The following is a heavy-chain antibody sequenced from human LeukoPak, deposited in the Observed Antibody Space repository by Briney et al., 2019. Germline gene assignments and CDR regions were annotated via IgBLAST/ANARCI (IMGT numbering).Heavy chain of an antibody. V-gene: IGHV3-23*01. CDR3: AKDLDARIAVAGIVY. Sequence: GGSLRLSCAASGFTFSSYAMSWVRQARGKGLEWVSAISGSGGSTYYADSVRGRFTIARDNSQNTLYLQMNSLRAEDTAVYYCAKDLDARIAVAGIVYWGQGTLVTVSS. CDR2: ISGSGGST. D-gene: IGHD6-19*01. CDR1: GFTFSSYA. J-gene: IGHJ4*02.